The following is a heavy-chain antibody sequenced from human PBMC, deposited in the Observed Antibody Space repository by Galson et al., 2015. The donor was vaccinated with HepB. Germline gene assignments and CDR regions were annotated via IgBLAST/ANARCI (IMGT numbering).Heavy chain of an antibody. D-gene: IGHD3-16*01. V-gene: IGHV3-74*01. J-gene: IGHJ2*01. CDR2: INFDGSGT. Sequence: SLRLSCAASGFTLSKSYMHWVRQAPGKGLMWVSRINFDGSGTSYADSVKGRFTISRDNAKNTLNLQMNSLRVEDTAVYYCARDWGYFDLWGRGTLVTVSS. CDR3: ARDWGYFDL. CDR1: GFTLSKSY.